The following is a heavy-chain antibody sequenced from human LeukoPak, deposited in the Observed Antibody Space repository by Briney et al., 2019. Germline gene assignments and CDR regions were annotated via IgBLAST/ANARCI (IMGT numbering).Heavy chain of an antibody. Sequence: ASVKVSCKASGYTFTRYGISCVRQTPRQGLEWMGWISAYNGNTDYAQKLQGRVTMTADTSTSTAYMELRSLRSDDTAVYYCARGVVAAPKGGAFDIWGQGTMVTVSS. V-gene: IGHV1-18*01. J-gene: IGHJ3*02. CDR2: ISAYNGNT. CDR3: ARGVVAAPKGGAFDI. CDR1: GYTFTRYG. D-gene: IGHD2-15*01.